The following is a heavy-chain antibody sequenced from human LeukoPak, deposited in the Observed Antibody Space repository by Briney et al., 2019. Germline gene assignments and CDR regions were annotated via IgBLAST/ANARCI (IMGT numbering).Heavy chain of an antibody. J-gene: IGHJ4*02. CDR3: TTHGGYSSSPWTGGY. D-gene: IGHD6-19*01. CDR1: GLSFSNAW. Sequence: GGSLRLSCAASGLSFSNAWMSWVRQAPGKGLEWVGRIKSKIDGETTDYIAPVKGRFTISRDDSKNTLYLQMNSLKTEDTAVYYCTTHGGYSSSPWTGGYWGQGTLVTVSS. V-gene: IGHV3-15*05. CDR2: IKSKIDGETT.